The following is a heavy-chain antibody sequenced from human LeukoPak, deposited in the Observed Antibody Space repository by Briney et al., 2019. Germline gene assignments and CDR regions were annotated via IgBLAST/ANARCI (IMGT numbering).Heavy chain of an antibody. V-gene: IGHV4-59*08. D-gene: IGHD6-19*01. Sequence: SETLSLTGTVSGGSIGNNYWTWIRQPPGKGLEYIGYIYYTGATNYNPSLKSRVTISVDTSKSQFSLKLSSVTAADTAVYFCAKYGNSGWVIDNWGQGALVTVSS. CDR3: AKYGNSGWVIDN. CDR2: IYYTGAT. J-gene: IGHJ4*02. CDR1: GGSIGNNY.